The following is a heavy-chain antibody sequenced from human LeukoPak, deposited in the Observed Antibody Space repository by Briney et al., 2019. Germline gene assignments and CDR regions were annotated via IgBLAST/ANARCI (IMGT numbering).Heavy chain of an antibody. D-gene: IGHD3-16*02. Sequence: PSETLSLTCTVSGGSISSGDYYWSWIRQPPGKGLEWIGYIYYSGSTYYNPSLKSRVTISVDTSKNQFSLKLSSVTAADTAVYYCARDRHGLEAFDIRGQGTMVTASS. V-gene: IGHV4-30-4*08. J-gene: IGHJ3*02. CDR3: ARDRHGLEAFDI. CDR1: GGSISSGDYY. CDR2: IYYSGST.